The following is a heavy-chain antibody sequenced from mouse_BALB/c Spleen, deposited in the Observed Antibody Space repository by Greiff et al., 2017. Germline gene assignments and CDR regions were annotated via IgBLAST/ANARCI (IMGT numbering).Heavy chain of an antibody. J-gene: IGHJ3*01. D-gene: IGHD2-3*01. CDR2: INPSTGYT. Sequence: QVQLQQSGAELAKPGASVKMSCKASGYTFTSYWMHWVKQRPGQGLEWIGYINPSTGYTEYNQKFKDKATLTADKSSSTAYMQLSSLTSEDSAVYYCARNGYYVDWFAYWGQGTLVTVSA. CDR3: ARNGYYVDWFAY. CDR1: GYTFTSYW. V-gene: IGHV1-7*01.